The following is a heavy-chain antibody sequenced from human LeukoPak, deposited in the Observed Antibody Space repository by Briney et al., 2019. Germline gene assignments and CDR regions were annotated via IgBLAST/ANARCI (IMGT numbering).Heavy chain of an antibody. CDR2: ISSNGGST. CDR1: GFTFRDYA. V-gene: IGHV3-64*01. Sequence: GGSLRLSCAASGFTFRDYAMHWVRQAPGKGLEYVSAISSNGGSTYYANSVKGRFTISRDNSKNTLYLQMGSLRAEDMAVYYCARDKGDIVGAASAFDIWGQGTMVTVSS. J-gene: IGHJ3*02. CDR3: ARDKGDIVGAASAFDI. D-gene: IGHD1-26*01.